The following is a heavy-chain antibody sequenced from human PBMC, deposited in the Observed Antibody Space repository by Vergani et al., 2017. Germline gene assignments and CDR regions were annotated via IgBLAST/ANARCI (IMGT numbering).Heavy chain of an antibody. CDR2: IFYTGTS. V-gene: IGHV4-39*01. J-gene: IGHJ5*02. Sequence: QLQLQESGPGLVKPSATLSLTCSVSGASIRSSNYYWGWIRQPPGKGLEWIASIFYTGTSYYNPSLESRATNSVDTSKNQFSLKLSSVTAADTAVYFCARHSTVEWLVKLGWIDPWGQGILVTVSS. D-gene: IGHD6-19*01. CDR3: ARHSTVEWLVKLGWIDP. CDR1: GASIRSSNYY.